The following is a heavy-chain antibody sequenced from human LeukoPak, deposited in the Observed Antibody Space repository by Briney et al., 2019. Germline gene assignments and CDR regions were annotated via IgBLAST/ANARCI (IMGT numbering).Heavy chain of an antibody. CDR3: ARQRGSYSPFDY. CDR2: IYYSGST. D-gene: IGHD1-26*01. J-gene: IGHJ4*02. V-gene: IGHV4-39*01. Sequence: WIGSIYYSGSTYYNPSLKSRVTISVDTSKNQFSLKLSSVTAADTAVYYCARQRGSYSPFDYWGQGTLVTVSS.